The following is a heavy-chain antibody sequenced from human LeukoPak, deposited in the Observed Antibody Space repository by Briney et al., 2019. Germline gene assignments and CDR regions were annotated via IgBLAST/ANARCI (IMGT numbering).Heavy chain of an antibody. CDR3: ARDGGYNWGYDY. J-gene: IGHJ4*02. D-gene: IGHD5-24*01. V-gene: IGHV3-21*01. CDR1: GFTFSDYS. Sequence: PGGSLRLSCTASGFTFSDYSMNWVRQAPGKGLEWVSSISRRSRHVYYADSVKGRFTISRDNAKNSLYLQMNSLRAEDTAVYCCARDGGYNWGYDYWGQGTLVTVSS. CDR2: ISRRSRHV.